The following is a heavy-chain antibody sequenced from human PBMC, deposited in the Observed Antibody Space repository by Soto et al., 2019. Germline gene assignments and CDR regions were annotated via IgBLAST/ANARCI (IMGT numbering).Heavy chain of an antibody. V-gene: IGHV3-21*01. CDR2: ISSRSNFI. D-gene: IGHD2-8*01. CDR1: GLIFGNYS. J-gene: IGHJ6*02. CDR3: ARVQKLYGNSVYYYGMDV. Sequence: EVQLVESGGGLVRPGGPLRLPCEASGLIFGNYSMNWVRQAPGKGLEWVSSISSRSNFIYYADSLRGRVTISRDNTQNSLHLQMNSLRVEDTAIYYCARVQKLYGNSVYYYGMDVWGQGTTVTVSS.